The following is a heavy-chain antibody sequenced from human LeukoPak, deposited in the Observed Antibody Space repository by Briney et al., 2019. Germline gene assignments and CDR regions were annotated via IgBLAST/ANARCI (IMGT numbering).Heavy chain of an antibody. Sequence: SVKVSCKASGGTFSSYAISWVRQAPRQGLEWMGGIIPIFGTANYAQKFQGRVTITADESTSTAYMELSSLRSEDTAVYYCARLTGDEYCSSTSCYNPYYFDYWGQGTLVTVSS. D-gene: IGHD2-2*02. CDR2: IIPIFGTA. CDR1: GGTFSSYA. CDR3: ARLTGDEYCSSTSCYNPYYFDY. J-gene: IGHJ4*02. V-gene: IGHV1-69*01.